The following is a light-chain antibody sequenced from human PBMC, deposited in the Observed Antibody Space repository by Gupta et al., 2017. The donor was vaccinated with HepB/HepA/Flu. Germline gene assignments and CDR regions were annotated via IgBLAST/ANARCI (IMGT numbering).Light chain of an antibody. CDR3: QSYDDTNWV. J-gene: IGLJ3*02. CDR2: EDS. CDR1: SGSIATNY. Sequence: NLMLTQPHSVSESPGKTVTISCTGSSGSIATNYVQWYQQRPGSAPTTVIYEDSERPSGVPDRFSGSIDRSSNSASLTISGLKTEEEADYYCQSYDDTNWVFGGGTKLTVL. V-gene: IGLV6-57*02.